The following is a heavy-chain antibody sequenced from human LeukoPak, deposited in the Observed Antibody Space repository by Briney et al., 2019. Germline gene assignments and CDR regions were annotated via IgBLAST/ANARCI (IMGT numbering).Heavy chain of an antibody. J-gene: IGHJ4*02. CDR2: MNPNSGST. CDR1: GYTFANYD. V-gene: IGHV1-8*03. CDR3: ARGRSSSRSGGFDY. Sequence: ASVKVSCKASGYTFANYDINWVRQATGQGLEWMGWMNPNSGSTGYAQKFQGRVTITRNTSISTANMELSSLRSEDTAVYYCARGRSSSRSGGFDYWGQGTLVTVSS. D-gene: IGHD6-13*01.